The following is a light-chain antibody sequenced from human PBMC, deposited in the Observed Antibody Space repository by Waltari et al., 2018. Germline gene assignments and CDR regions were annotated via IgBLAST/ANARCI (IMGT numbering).Light chain of an antibody. V-gene: IGKV1-5*03. J-gene: IGKJ1*01. CDR1: QSISTW. CDR2: KTS. CDR3: QQYQSLWT. Sequence: DIQMTQSPSTLSASVGDRVTITCRASQSISTWLAWYQRKPGKAPKLLIYKTSTLQSGVPSRFSGSGSGTDFTLTISSLQPDDFATYYCQQYQSLWTFGQGTKVEI.